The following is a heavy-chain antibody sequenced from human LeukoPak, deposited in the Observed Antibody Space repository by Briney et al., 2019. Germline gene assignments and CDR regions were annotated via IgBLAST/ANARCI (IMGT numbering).Heavy chain of an antibody. V-gene: IGHV4-59*01. CDR1: GGSISSYY. Sequence: SETLSLTCTVSGGSISSYYWSWIRQPPGKGLEWIGYIYYSGSTNYNPSLKSRVTISVDTSKNQFSLKLSSVTAADTAVYYCARDGVMVRGLDYWGQGTLVTVSS. CDR3: ARDGVMVRGLDY. D-gene: IGHD3-10*01. J-gene: IGHJ4*02. CDR2: IYYSGST.